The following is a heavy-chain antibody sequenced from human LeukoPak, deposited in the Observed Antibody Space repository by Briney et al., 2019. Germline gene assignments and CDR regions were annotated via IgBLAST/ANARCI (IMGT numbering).Heavy chain of an antibody. CDR1: GFTFSSYS. Sequence: GGSLRLSCAASGFTFSSYSMNWARQAPGKGLEWVSYISSSSSTIYYADSVKGRFTISRDNAKNSLYLQMNSLRAEDTAVYYCATRLGGSGNFIPPWGQGTLVTVSS. D-gene: IGHD3-10*01. J-gene: IGHJ4*02. V-gene: IGHV3-48*01. CDR2: ISSSSSTI. CDR3: ATRLGGSGNFIPP.